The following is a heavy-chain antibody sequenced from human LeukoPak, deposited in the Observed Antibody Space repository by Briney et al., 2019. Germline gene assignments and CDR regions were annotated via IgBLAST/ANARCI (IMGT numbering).Heavy chain of an antibody. CDR3: ARDLGPDSSGYQEFDY. D-gene: IGHD3-22*01. V-gene: IGHV1-2*02. CDR2: INPNSGGT. CDR1: GYAFTGYY. Sequence: ASVKVSCKASGYAFTGYYMHWVRQAPGQGLEWMGWINPNSGGTNYAQKFQGRVTMTRDTSISTAYMELSRLRSDDTAVYYCARDLGPDSSGYQEFDYWGKGNLVTVSS. J-gene: IGHJ4*02.